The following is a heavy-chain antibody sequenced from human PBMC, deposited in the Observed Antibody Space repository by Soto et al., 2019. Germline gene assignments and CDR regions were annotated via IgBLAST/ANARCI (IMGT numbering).Heavy chain of an antibody. CDR3: AKGSAGYFGSGVWGGGHHDAFDI. CDR1: GFTFSSYA. V-gene: IGHV3-30-3*01. Sequence: GGSLRLSCAASGFTFSSYAMHWVRQAPGKGLEWVAVISYDGSNTYYADSVKGRFTIPRNNSKNTLYLKRNSLRAEDPAVFYCAKGSAGYFGSGVWGGGHHDAFDIWGQGTMVTVSS. CDR2: ISYDGSNT. D-gene: IGHD3-10*01. J-gene: IGHJ3*02.